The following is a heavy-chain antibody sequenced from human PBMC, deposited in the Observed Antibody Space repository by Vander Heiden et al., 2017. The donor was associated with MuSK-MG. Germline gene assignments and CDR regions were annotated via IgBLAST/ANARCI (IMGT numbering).Heavy chain of an antibody. V-gene: IGHV3-23*01. CDR3: AKDCCSGGSPSDYYYYYMDV. CDR1: GFTFSTYA. CDR2: ISGSGDTT. D-gene: IGHD2-15*01. Sequence: EVQLLESGGDLVQPGGSLRVSCAASGFTFSTYAMSWVRRAPGKGLEWLSTISGSGDTTFYADSVKGRFTVSRDNSKNTLYLQMNSLRVEDTAVYYCAKDCCSGGSPSDYYYYYMDVWGKGTTVTVSS. J-gene: IGHJ6*03.